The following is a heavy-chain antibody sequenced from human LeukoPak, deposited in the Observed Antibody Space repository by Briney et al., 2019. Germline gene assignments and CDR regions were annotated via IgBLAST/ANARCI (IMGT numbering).Heavy chain of an antibody. Sequence: ASVKVSCKASGYTFTSYGISWVRQAPGQGLEWMGWISAYNGNTNYAQKLQGRVTMTTDTSTSTAYMERRSLRSDDTAVYYCARGPYYYDSSGYLDYAGGFDYWGQGTLVTVSS. CDR2: ISAYNGNT. CDR1: GYTFTSYG. D-gene: IGHD3-22*01. J-gene: IGHJ4*02. V-gene: IGHV1-18*01. CDR3: ARGPYYYDSSGYLDYAGGFDY.